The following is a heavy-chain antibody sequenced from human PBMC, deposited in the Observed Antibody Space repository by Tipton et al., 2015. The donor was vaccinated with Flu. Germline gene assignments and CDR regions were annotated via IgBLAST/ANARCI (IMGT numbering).Heavy chain of an antibody. D-gene: IGHD3-22*01. J-gene: IGHJ4*02. V-gene: IGHV4-39*07. CDR3: ARDRVDGSGFIDY. CDR2: IYPSGTT. Sequence: TLSLTCTVSSGSIRSTNYFCVWIRQPPGKRLELIGSIYPSGTTYYNPSLKSRDTISVDTPKNQFSVKLSSVTAADTAVYYCARDRVDGSGFIDYWGQGTLVTVSS. CDR1: SGSIRSTNYF.